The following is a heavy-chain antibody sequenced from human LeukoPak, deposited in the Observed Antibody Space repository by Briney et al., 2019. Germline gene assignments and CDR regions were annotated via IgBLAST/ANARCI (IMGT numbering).Heavy chain of an antibody. D-gene: IGHD5-12*01. J-gene: IGHJ6*02. CDR2: ISGSGGST. CDR1: GFTFSSYA. Sequence: AAGSLRLSCAASGFTFSSYAMSWVRQAPGKGLEWVSAISGSGGSTYYADSVKGRFTISRDNSKNTLYLQMNSLRAEDTAVYYCAKVGGYAQRHYYYYYGMDVWGQGTTVTVSS. CDR3: AKVGGYAQRHYYYYYGMDV. V-gene: IGHV3-23*01.